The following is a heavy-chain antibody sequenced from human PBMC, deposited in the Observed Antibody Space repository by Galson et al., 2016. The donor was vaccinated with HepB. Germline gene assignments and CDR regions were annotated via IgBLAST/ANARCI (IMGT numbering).Heavy chain of an antibody. Sequence: CAISGDSVSSNSAAWTWIRQSPLRGLEWLGRTYYRSKWYNDYAVSVNSRFTIHPVTSNNQFSLQLNSVTPEDTAVYYCARVRCSTFRCQNWFDPWGQGTLVTVSS. CDR3: ARVRCSTFRCQNWFDP. V-gene: IGHV6-1*01. CDR2: TYYRSKWYN. D-gene: IGHD2/OR15-2a*01. CDR1: GDSVSSNSAA. J-gene: IGHJ5*02.